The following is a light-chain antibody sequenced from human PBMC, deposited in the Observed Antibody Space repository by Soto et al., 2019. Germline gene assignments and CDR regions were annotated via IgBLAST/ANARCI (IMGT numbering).Light chain of an antibody. J-gene: IGKJ2*01. CDR1: QSVTTY. Sequence: ETVLTQSPATLSLSPGERATLSCRASQSVTTYLAWYQQKPGQAPRLLIYDVSNRATGIPARFSGSGSGTDFTLTIPSLEPEDCAVYYCQQRSNWPPGYTFGQGTKLEIK. V-gene: IGKV3-11*01. CDR3: QQRSNWPPGYT. CDR2: DVS.